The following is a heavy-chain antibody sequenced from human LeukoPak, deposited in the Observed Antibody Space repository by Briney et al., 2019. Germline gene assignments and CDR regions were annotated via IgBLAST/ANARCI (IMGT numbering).Heavy chain of an antibody. CDR1: GGSFSGYY. Sequence: SETLSLTCAVYGGSFSGYYWSWIRQPPGKGLEWIGEINHSGSTNYNPSLKSRVTISVDTSKNQFSLKLSSVTAADTAVYYCARDGIAAAERWRYYGMDVWGQGTTVTVSS. CDR2: INHSGST. D-gene: IGHD6-13*01. CDR3: ARDGIAAAERWRYYGMDV. V-gene: IGHV4-34*01. J-gene: IGHJ6*02.